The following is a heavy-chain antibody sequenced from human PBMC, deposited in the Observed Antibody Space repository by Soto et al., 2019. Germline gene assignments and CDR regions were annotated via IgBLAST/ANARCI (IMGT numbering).Heavy chain of an antibody. CDR1: GFTFSSYS. J-gene: IGHJ3*02. V-gene: IGHV3-21*01. Sequence: GGSLRLSCAASGFTFSSYSMNWVRQAPGKGLEWVSSISSSSSYIYYADSVKGRFTISRDNAKNSLYLQMNSLRAEDTAVYSCARANPDAFDIWGQGTMVTVSS. CDR2: ISSSSSYI. CDR3: ARANPDAFDI. D-gene: IGHD7-27*01.